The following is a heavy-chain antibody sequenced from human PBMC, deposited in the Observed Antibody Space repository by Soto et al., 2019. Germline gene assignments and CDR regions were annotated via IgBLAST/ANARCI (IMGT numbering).Heavy chain of an antibody. CDR1: GYTFTSYA. CDR2: INAGNGNT. CDR3: GRSILGYCISTSCYVPNFDY. Sequence: GASVKVSCKASGYTFTSYAMHWVRQAPGQRLEWMGWINAGNGNTKYSQKFQGRVTITRDTSASTAYMELSSLRSEDTAVYYCGRSILGYCISTSCYVPNFDYWGQGTLVTVSS. V-gene: IGHV1-3*01. J-gene: IGHJ4*02. D-gene: IGHD2-2*01.